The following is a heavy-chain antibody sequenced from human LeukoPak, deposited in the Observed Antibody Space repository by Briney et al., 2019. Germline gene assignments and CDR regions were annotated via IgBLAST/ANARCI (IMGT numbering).Heavy chain of an antibody. CDR2: ISAYNGNT. CDR1: RYTFTSYG. Sequence: ASVKVSCKASRYTFTSYGISWVRQAPGQGLEWMGWISAYNGNTNYAQKLQGRVTMTTDTSTSTAYMELRSLRSDDTAVYYCARVLIVLMVYAPPDYWGQGTLVTVSS. V-gene: IGHV1-18*01. J-gene: IGHJ4*02. D-gene: IGHD2-8*01. CDR3: ARVLIVLMVYAPPDY.